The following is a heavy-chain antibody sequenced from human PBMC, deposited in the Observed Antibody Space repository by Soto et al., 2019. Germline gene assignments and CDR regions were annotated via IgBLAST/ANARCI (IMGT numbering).Heavy chain of an antibody. D-gene: IGHD4-4*01. CDR1: GYTFTSYY. CDR3: ARVDTVTTYHDAFDI. CDR2: INPSGGST. V-gene: IGHV1-46*01. Sequence: ASVKVSCKASGYTFTSYYMRWVRQAPGQGLEWMGIINPSGGSTSYAQKFQGRVTTTRDTSTSTVYMELSSLRAEDTAVYYCARVDTVTTYHDAFDIWGQGTMVTVSS. J-gene: IGHJ3*02.